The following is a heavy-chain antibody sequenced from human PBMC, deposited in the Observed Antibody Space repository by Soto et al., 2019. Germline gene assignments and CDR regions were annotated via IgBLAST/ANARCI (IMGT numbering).Heavy chain of an antibody. J-gene: IGHJ6*02. Sequence: EVQLVETGGGWIQPGGSLRLSCAASGLTVSTNYLSWVRQAPGKGLEWVSIIYSDGSTFYGGSLRGRFTISRDNSKNTLYLQMDSLRAEDTAVYYCARARDSTTGTRINTMDDWGQGTTVTVSS. CDR2: IYSDGST. CDR1: GLTVSTNY. V-gene: IGHV3-53*02. CDR3: ARARDSTTGTRINTMDD. D-gene: IGHD4-4*01.